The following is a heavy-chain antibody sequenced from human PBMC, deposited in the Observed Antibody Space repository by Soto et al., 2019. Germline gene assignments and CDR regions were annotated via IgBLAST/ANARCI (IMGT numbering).Heavy chain of an antibody. J-gene: IGHJ6*03. D-gene: IGHD3-3*01. Sequence: GGSLRLSCAASGFTFDDYAMHWVRQAPGKGLEWVSGISWSSASIAYADSVKGRFTISRDNAKNSLYLQMNSLRVEDTALYYCAKDARGVRVNNYMDVWGKGTAVTVSS. CDR2: ISWSSASI. V-gene: IGHV3-9*01. CDR1: GFTFDDYA. CDR3: AKDARGVRVNNYMDV.